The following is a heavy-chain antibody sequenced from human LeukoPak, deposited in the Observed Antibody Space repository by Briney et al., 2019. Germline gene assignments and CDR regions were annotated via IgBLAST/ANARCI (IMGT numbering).Heavy chain of an antibody. V-gene: IGHV3-30*04. D-gene: IGHD6-19*01. CDR3: ARDSSGCPHDY. J-gene: IGHJ4*02. CDR1: GFTFSSYA. Sequence: GGSLRLSCAASGFTFSSYAMHWVRQAPGKGLEWVAVISYDGSNKYYADSVKGRFTISRDNAKNSLYLQMHSLRAEDTAVYYCARDSSGCPHDYWGQGTLVTVSS. CDR2: ISYDGSNK.